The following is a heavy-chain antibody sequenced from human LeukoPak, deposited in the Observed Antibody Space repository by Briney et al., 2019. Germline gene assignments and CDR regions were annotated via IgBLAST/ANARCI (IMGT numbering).Heavy chain of an antibody. D-gene: IGHD3-16*02. V-gene: IGHV4-39*07. CDR1: GGSISSSSYY. CDR3: ARESTFGGVIAIQVWFDY. J-gene: IGHJ4*02. Sequence: SETLSLTCTVSGGSISSSSYYWGWIRQPPGKGLEWIGSIYYSGSTYYNPSLKSRVTISVDTSKNQFSLKLSSVTAADTAVYYCARESTFGGVIAIQVWFDYWGQGTLVTVSS. CDR2: IYYSGST.